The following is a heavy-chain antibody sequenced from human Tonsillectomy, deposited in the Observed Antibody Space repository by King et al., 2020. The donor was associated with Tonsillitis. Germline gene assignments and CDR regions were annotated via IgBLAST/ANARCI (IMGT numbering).Heavy chain of an antibody. CDR2: ISYDGSNK. CDR3: AKDRWGGSSWRVDY. CDR1: GFTFSSYG. D-gene: IGHD6-13*01. Sequence: VQLVESGGGVVQPGRSLRLSCAASGFTFSSYGMHWVRQAPGKGLAWVAVISYDGSNKYYAESVKGRFTISRDNSKNTLYLQMNSLRAEDTAVYYCAKDRWGGSSWRVDYWGQGTLVTVSS. V-gene: IGHV3-30*18. J-gene: IGHJ4*02.